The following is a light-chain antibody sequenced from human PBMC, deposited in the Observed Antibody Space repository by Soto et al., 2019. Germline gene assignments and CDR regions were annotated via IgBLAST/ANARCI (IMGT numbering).Light chain of an antibody. V-gene: IGLV1-40*01. Sequence: QSVLTQSPSVSGAPGQRVPISCTGSTSNIEAGYDVHWYQQLPGTAPKLLMFGNCNRPSWGPDRFAGDKSGTSASLAITGLEAEDEADYFCQSYDSSRSGYVVGTGTKVTVL. CDR3: QSYDSSRSGYV. CDR2: GNC. CDR1: TSNIEAGYD. J-gene: IGLJ1*01.